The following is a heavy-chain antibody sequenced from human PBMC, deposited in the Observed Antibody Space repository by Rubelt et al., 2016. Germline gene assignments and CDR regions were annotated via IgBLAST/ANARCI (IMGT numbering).Heavy chain of an antibody. V-gene: IGHV4-34*01. D-gene: IGHD6-13*01. CDR1: GGSFSGYY. CDR2: LNHSGST. J-gene: IGHJ6*02. Sequence: QVQLQQWGAGLLKPSETLSLTCAVYGGSFSGYYWSWIRQPPGQGLEWIGELNHSGSTTYNPSLKSRVTRSVETAKNQVSLKRSSGTAADTAVYYWARGRRGSSSWLGRDYYGMDVWGQGTTVTVSS. CDR3: ARGRRGSSSWLGRDYYGMDV.